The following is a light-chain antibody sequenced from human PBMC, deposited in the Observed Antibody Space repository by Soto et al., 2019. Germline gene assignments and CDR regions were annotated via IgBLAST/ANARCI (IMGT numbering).Light chain of an antibody. CDR2: EDN. J-gene: IGLJ3*02. CDR3: QSYDSTSWV. CDR1: SGSIASNF. Sequence: NFMLTQPHSVSESPGKTVTISCTRSSGSIASNFVQWYQQRPGSAPTTVIYEDNQSPSGVPDRFSGSIDSSSNSASLTISGLKTEDEADYYCQSYDSTSWVFGGGTKVTVL. V-gene: IGLV6-57*04.